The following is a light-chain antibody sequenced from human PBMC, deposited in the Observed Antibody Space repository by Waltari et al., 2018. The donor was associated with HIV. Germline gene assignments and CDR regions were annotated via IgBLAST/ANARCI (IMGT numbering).Light chain of an antibody. J-gene: IGLJ2*01. CDR1: SSNIGAGYS. CDR2: GNN. V-gene: IGLV1-40*01. CDR3: QSFDRSLSAWV. Sequence: QSVLTQPPSVSGAPGQRVTISCTGSSSNIGAGYSVHWYQQLPGTAPKLLSYGNNNRPSGGPDRCAGSKSDTSASLAITGLQAEDEADYYYQSFDRSLSAWVFGGGTKLTVL.